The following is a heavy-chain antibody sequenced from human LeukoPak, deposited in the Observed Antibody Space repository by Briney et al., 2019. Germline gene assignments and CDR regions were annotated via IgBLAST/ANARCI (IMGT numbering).Heavy chain of an antibody. D-gene: IGHD5-18*01. V-gene: IGHV4-34*01. CDR1: GGSFSGYY. CDR2: INHSGST. J-gene: IGHJ4*02. CDR3: ASGYSYGPSTFDY. Sequence: SETLSLTCAVYGGSFSGYYWSWIRQPPGKGLEWIGEINHSGSTNYNPSLKSRVTISVDTSKNQFSLKLSSVTAADTAVYYCASGYSYGPSTFDYWGQGTLVTVSS.